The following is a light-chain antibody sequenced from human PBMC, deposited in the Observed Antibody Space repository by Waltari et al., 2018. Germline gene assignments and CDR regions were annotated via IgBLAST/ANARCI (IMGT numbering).Light chain of an antibody. Sequence: QVVLTQSPSASASLGASVKLTCSPSGEYSVHAIAWHQQRPRRGPRNLMKVNGDGRHNNGDGIPERFSSSSSGADRYLIISRLQSEDEADYFCQTWGTGIQVFGGGTRLTVL. CDR3: QTWGTGIQV. CDR1: GEYSVHA. V-gene: IGLV4-69*01. J-gene: IGLJ3*02. CDR2: VNGDGRH.